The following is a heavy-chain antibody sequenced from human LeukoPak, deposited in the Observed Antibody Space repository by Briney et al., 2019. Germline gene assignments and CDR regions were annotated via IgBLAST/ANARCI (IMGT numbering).Heavy chain of an antibody. CDR1: GGSISSSSYY. J-gene: IGHJ4*02. CDR3: ASTGYSSARGKGIFDY. D-gene: IGHD6-19*01. CDR2: IYYSGST. Sequence: SETLSLTRTVSGGSISSSSYYWGWIRQPPGKGLEWIGSIYYSGSTYYNPSLKSRVTITVDTSKNQFSLKLSSVTAADTAVYYCASTGYSSARGKGIFDYWGQGTLVTVSS. V-gene: IGHV4-39*01.